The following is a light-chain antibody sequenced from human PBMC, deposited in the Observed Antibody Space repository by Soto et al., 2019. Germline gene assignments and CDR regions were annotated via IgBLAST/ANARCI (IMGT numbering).Light chain of an antibody. V-gene: IGKV2-28*01. CDR2: WGS. CDR3: MQAIQTPPYT. J-gene: IGKJ2*01. Sequence: DIVMTQSPLSLSVTPGEPASISCRSSQSLLYTNGHNYCDWYLQKPGQSPQLLIYWGSNRASGVPDRFSGSGSGTDFTLKISRVEAEDVGIYYCMQAIQTPPYTFGQGTKLKIK. CDR1: QSLLYTNGHNY.